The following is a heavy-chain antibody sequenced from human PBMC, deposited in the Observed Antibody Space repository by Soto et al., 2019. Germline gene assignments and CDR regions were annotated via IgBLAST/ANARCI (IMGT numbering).Heavy chain of an antibody. D-gene: IGHD3-22*01. J-gene: IGHJ6*02. CDR3: AMYYYDSSGPRYYYYYYGMDV. CDR1: GGTFSSYA. Sequence: EASVKVSCKASGGTFSSYAISWVRQAPGQGLEWMGGIIPIFGTANYAQKFQGRVTITADESTSTAYMELSSLRSEDTAVYYCAMYYYDSSGPRYYYYYYGMDVWGQGTTVTVSS. V-gene: IGHV1-69*13. CDR2: IIPIFGTA.